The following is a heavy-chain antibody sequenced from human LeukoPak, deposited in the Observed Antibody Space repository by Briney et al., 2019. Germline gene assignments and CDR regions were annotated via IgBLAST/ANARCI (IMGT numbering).Heavy chain of an antibody. CDR1: GFTFSSYG. CDR2: IRYDGSNK. CDR3: ANTPFMAAGVFDY. Sequence: PGGSLRLSCAASGFTFSSYGMHWVRQAPGKGLEWVAFIRYDGSNKYYADSVKGRFTISRDNSKNTLYLQMNSLRAEDTAVYYCANTPFMAAGVFDYWGQGTLVTVSS. D-gene: IGHD6-13*01. J-gene: IGHJ4*02. V-gene: IGHV3-30*02.